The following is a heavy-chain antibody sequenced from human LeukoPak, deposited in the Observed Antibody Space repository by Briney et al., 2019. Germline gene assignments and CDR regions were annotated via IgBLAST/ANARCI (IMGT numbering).Heavy chain of an antibody. Sequence: SETLSLTCTVSGGPISSGTYHWGWIRQPPGKGLEWIGSISYTGTTYYSTSLKSRVTISLDTSKNQFSLKLTSVTAADTAVFYCAGHRFVSVRGEGWFDPWGQGTLVTVSS. V-gene: IGHV4-39*01. J-gene: IGHJ5*02. CDR1: GGPISSGTYH. CDR2: ISYTGTT. CDR3: AGHRFVSVRGEGWFDP. D-gene: IGHD3-10*01.